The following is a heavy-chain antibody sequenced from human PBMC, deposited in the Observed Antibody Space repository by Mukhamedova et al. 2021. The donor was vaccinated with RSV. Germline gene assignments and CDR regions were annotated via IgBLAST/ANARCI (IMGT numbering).Heavy chain of an antibody. D-gene: IGHD2-2*01. J-gene: IGHJ5*02. CDR2: IPSSGI. Sequence: SSIPSSGINAEYMGGRFTISRDNAKNSLYLQMNSLRAEDTAVYYRARVYQLLFNNWFDPWGQGTLVTVSS. V-gene: IGHV3-69-1*01. CDR3: ARVYQLLFNNWFDP.